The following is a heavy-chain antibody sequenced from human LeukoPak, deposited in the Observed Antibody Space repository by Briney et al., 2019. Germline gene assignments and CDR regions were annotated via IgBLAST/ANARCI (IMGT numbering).Heavy chain of an antibody. J-gene: IGHJ6*03. D-gene: IGHD1-7*01. CDR2: IYYSGST. V-gene: IGHV4-39*01. Sequence: SETLSLTCTVSGGSISSSSYYWGWIRQPPGKGPEWIGSIYYSGSTYYNPSLKSRVTISVDTSKNQFSLKLSSVTAADTAVYYCARQPTGGRNYAGYYYMDVWGKGTTVTVSS. CDR1: GGSISSSSYY. CDR3: ARQPTGGRNYAGYYYMDV.